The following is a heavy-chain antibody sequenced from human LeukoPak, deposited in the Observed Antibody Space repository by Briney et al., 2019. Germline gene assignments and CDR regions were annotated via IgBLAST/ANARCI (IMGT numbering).Heavy chain of an antibody. CDR3: AKTIVGTTRDYYNNMDA. CDR2: IYYSGST. CDR1: GGSISSYY. V-gene: IGHV4-59*12. D-gene: IGHD1-26*01. Sequence: KPSETLSLTCTVSGGSISSYYWSWIRQPPGKGLEWIGYIYYSGSTNYNPSLKSRVTISVDTSKNQFSLKLSSVTAADTAFYYCAKTIVGTTRDYYNNMDAWGQGTTVTVSS. J-gene: IGHJ6*03.